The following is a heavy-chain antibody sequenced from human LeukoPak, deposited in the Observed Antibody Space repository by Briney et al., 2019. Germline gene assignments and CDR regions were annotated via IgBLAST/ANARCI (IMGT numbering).Heavy chain of an antibody. CDR3: ARELGSLIDY. Sequence: SETLSLTCTVSGGSISSYYWSWIRQPPGKGLEWIGYIYYNGSTNYNPSLKSRVTISVDTSQNQFSLKLSSVTAADTAVYYCARELGSLIDYWGQGTLVTVSS. V-gene: IGHV4-59*01. CDR1: GGSISSYY. CDR2: IYYNGST. J-gene: IGHJ4*02.